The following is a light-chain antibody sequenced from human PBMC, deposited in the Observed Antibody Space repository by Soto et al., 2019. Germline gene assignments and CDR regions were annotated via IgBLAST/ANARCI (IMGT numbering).Light chain of an antibody. Sequence: QSALTQPASVSGSPGQSITISCTGTSSDVGGYIYVSWHQQHPGTAPKLMIYDVSNRTSGVSNRFSGSKSGNTASLTISGLQAEDEADYYCSSFTSSNTLVFGGGTKLTVL. CDR1: SSDVGGYIY. CDR2: DVS. V-gene: IGLV2-14*01. CDR3: SSFTSSNTLV. J-gene: IGLJ2*01.